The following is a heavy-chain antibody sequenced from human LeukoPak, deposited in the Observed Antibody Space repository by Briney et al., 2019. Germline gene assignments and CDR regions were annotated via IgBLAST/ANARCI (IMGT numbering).Heavy chain of an antibody. CDR1: GGSISSGGYY. Sequence: PSETLSLSCTVSGGSISSGGYYWTWIRQHPGTGLEYIGYIYYTGTTYNNPSLKSRVTISIDTSKNHFSLKLTSVTAADTAVYYCARNRDVHNGMDVWGQGITVIVSS. CDR2: IYYTGTT. V-gene: IGHV4-31*03. CDR3: ARNRDVHNGMDV. J-gene: IGHJ6*02.